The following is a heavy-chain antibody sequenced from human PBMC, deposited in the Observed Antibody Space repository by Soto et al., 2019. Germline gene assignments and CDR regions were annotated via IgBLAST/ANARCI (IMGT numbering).Heavy chain of an antibody. D-gene: IGHD4-17*01. CDR3: AKDHGNLHYYGMDV. V-gene: IGHV3-30*18. J-gene: IGHJ6*02. Sequence: GGSLRLSCAASGFTFSSYGMHWVRQAPGKGLEWVAVISYDGSNKYYADSVKGRFTISRDNSKNTLYLQMNSLRAEDTAVYYCAKDHGNLHYYGMDVWGQGTTVTVS. CDR1: GFTFSSYG. CDR2: ISYDGSNK.